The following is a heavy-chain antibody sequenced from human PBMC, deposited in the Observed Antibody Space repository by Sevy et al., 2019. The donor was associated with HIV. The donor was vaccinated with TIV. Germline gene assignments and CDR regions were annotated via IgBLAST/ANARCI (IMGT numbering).Heavy chain of an antibody. CDR3: AKDSGGAMGSFDY. Sequence: GGSLRLSCAASGFTFSSYGMLWVRQAPGKGLEWVAVISYDGSNKYYADSVKGRFTISRDNSKNTLYLQMNSLRAEDTAVYYCAKDSGGAMGSFDYWGQGTLVTVSS. CDR2: ISYDGSNK. CDR1: GFTFSSYG. D-gene: IGHD5-18*01. J-gene: IGHJ4*02. V-gene: IGHV3-30*18.